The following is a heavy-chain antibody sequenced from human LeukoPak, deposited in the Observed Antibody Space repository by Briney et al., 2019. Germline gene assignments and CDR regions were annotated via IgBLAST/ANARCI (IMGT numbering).Heavy chain of an antibody. D-gene: IGHD2-2*02. Sequence: SVKVSCKASGGTFSSYAISWVRQAPGQGLGWMGGIIPIFGTANYAQKFQGRVTITADESTSTAFMELRSLRSEDTAVYYCARISHCSSTSCYTEGGDYWGQGTLVTVSS. CDR1: GGTFSSYA. CDR2: IIPIFGTA. V-gene: IGHV1-69*13. CDR3: ARISHCSSTSCYTEGGDY. J-gene: IGHJ4*02.